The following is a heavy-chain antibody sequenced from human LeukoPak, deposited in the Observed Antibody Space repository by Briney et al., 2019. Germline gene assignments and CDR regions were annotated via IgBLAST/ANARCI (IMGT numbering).Heavy chain of an antibody. J-gene: IGHJ3*02. CDR2: IYHSGST. D-gene: IGHD2-15*01. CDR1: GGSISSGGYY. CDR3: SNTPPRRYLNAGAFDI. Sequence: SQTLSLTCTVSGGSISSGGYYWSWIRQPPGKGLEWIGYIYHSGSTYYNPSLKSRVTMSVDTSKNQFSLKLSSVTAADTAVYYCSNTPPRRYLNAGAFDIWGQGTMVTVSS. V-gene: IGHV4-30-2*01.